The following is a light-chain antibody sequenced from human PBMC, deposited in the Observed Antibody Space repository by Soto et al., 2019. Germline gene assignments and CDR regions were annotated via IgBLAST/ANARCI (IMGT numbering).Light chain of an antibody. CDR3: QSYDASNQV. J-gene: IGLJ3*02. V-gene: IGLV6-57*03. Sequence: NFMLTQPHSVSESPGKTVTISCTRSSGNIASNYVQWYQQRPGSAPTTVIYEVNQSPSGVPDRFSGSIDSSSNSAALTISGLKTEDEADYYCQSYDASNQVFGGGTKVTVL. CDR2: EVN. CDR1: SGNIASNY.